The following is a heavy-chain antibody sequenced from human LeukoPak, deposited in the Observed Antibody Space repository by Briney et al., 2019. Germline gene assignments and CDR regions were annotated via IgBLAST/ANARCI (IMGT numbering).Heavy chain of an antibody. CDR2: ISAYNGNT. J-gene: IGHJ5*02. V-gene: IGHV1-18*01. Sequence: ASVKVSCKASGYTFTSYGISWVRQAPGQGLEWMGWISAYNGNTNYAQKLQGRVTMTTDTSTSTAYMELRSLRSDDTAVYYCARDPHYDSSGYYDYNWFDPWGQGTLVTVSS. CDR1: GYTFTSYG. CDR3: ARDPHYDSSGYYDYNWFDP. D-gene: IGHD3-22*01.